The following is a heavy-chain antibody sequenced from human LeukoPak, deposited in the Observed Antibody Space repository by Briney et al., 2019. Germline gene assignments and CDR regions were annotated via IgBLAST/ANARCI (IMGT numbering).Heavy chain of an antibody. D-gene: IGHD2-21*02. Sequence: PGGSLRLSCAASGFTFSDYGMHWVRQAPGKGLEWVAVISYDGSNKYYADSVKGRFTISRDNSQNTLYLQMNSLRTEDTAVYYCAKDLAVTGGYWGQGTLVTVSS. V-gene: IGHV3-30*18. J-gene: IGHJ4*02. CDR2: ISYDGSNK. CDR1: GFTFSDYG. CDR3: AKDLAVTGGY.